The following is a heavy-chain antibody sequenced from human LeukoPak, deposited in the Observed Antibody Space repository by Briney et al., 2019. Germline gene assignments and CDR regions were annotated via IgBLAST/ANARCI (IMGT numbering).Heavy chain of an antibody. Sequence: PGGSLRLSCAASGFTFSSYWMSWVRQAPGKGLEWVANIKQDGSEKYYVDSVKGRFTISRGNAKNSLYLQMNSLRAEDTAVYYCAAYSSGWSTKDCWGQGTLVTVSS. CDR1: GFTFSSYW. D-gene: IGHD6-19*01. CDR3: AAYSSGWSTKDC. J-gene: IGHJ4*02. V-gene: IGHV3-7*03. CDR2: IKQDGSEK.